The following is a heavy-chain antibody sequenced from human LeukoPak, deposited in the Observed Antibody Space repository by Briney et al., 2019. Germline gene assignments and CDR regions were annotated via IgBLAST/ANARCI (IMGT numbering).Heavy chain of an antibody. Sequence: TSETLSLTCTVSGGSISSSSYYWGWIRQPPGKGLEWIGSIYYSGSTYYNPSLKSRVTISVDTSKNQFSLKLSSVTAADTAVYYCAREGSGHDVGVDFDYWGQGTLVTVSS. CDR2: IYYSGST. D-gene: IGHD5-12*01. V-gene: IGHV4-39*07. J-gene: IGHJ4*02. CDR1: GGSISSSSYY. CDR3: AREGSGHDVGVDFDY.